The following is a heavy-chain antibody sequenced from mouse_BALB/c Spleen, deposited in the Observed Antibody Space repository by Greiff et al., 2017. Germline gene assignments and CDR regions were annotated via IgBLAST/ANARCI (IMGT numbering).Heavy chain of an antibody. J-gene: IGHJ4*01. V-gene: IGHV1-4*02. CDR3: ARTRYDYYAMDY. Sequence: QVQLKESAAELARPGASVKMSCKASGYTFTSYTMHWVKQRPGQGLEWIGYINPSSGYTEYNQKFKDKTTLTADKSSSTAYMQLSSLTSEDSAVYYCARTRYDYYAMDYWGQGTSVTVSS. CDR1: GYTFTSYT. D-gene: IGHD1-1*01. CDR2: INPSSGYT.